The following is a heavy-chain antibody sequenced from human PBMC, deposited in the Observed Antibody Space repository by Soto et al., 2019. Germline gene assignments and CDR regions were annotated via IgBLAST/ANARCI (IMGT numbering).Heavy chain of an antibody. J-gene: IGHJ5*02. CDR2: IKSRAHGGTT. Sequence: GGSLRLSCAASGFSFTDAWMVWVRQSPRRGLEWVGRIKSRAHGGTTDFPAPVKGRFSISRDDSKSILYLQMTSLQTEDTGVYHCTSDVGHMSLPLFSSWGQGTLVTVSS. V-gene: IGHV3-15*01. D-gene: IGHD1-26*01. CDR3: TSDVGHMSLPLFSS. CDR1: GFSFTDAW.